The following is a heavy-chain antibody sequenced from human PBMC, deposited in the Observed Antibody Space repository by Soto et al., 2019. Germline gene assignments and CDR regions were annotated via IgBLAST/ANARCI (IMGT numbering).Heavy chain of an antibody. D-gene: IGHD6-19*01. J-gene: IGHJ6*02. CDR3: ARKGIAVAGTGPNYYYGMDV. CDR1: GGSISSSSYY. Sequence: QLQLQESGPGLVKPSETLSLTCTVSGGSISSSSYYWGWIRQPPGKGLEWIGSIYYSGSTYYNPSLKSRVTISVDKSKNQFSLKLSSVTAADTAVYYCARKGIAVAGTGPNYYYGMDVWGQGTTVTVSS. V-gene: IGHV4-39*07. CDR2: IYYSGST.